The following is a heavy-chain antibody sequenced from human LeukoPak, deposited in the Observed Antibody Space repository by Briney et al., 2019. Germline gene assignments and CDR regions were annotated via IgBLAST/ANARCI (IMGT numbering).Heavy chain of an antibody. Sequence: SETLSLTCTVSGASIRSYYWSWLRQPAGKGLEWIGRIVPSGITNYNPSLESRVTMSVDTSKNQFSLNLKSVTAADTAVYYCAKEGAAPGPDFDYWGQRILVIVSP. CDR1: GASIRSYY. CDR3: AKEGAAPGPDFDY. D-gene: IGHD6-13*01. CDR2: IVPSGIT. J-gene: IGHJ4*02. V-gene: IGHV4-4*07.